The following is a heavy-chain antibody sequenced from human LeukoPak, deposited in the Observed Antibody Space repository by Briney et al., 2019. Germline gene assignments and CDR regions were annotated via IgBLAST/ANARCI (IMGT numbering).Heavy chain of an antibody. J-gene: IGHJ4*02. CDR2: INHSGST. CDR1: GGSFSGYY. V-gene: IGHV4-34*01. D-gene: IGHD2-21*02. Sequence: PSETLSLTCPVYGGSFSGYYWSWIRQPPGKGLEWIGEINHSGSTNYNPSLKRRITISVDTSKNQFSLKLSSVTAADTAVYYCARGRGVTYCGGDCYSSQGYYFDYWGQGTLVTVSS. CDR3: ARGRGVTYCGGDCYSSQGYYFDY.